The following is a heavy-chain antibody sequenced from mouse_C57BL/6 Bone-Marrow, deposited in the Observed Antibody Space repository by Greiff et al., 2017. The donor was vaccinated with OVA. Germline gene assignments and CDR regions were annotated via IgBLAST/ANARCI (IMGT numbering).Heavy chain of an antibody. V-gene: IGHV1-67*01. CDR1: GYTFTDYA. Sequence: VKLMESGPELVRPGVSVKISCKGSGYTFTDYAMHWVKQSHAKSLEWIGVISTYYGDASYNQKFKDKATMTVDKSSSTAYMELARLTSEDSAVYYCARRGSNWDVRDYWGQGTTLTVSS. D-gene: IGHD4-1*01. CDR3: ARRGSNWDVRDY. CDR2: ISTYYGDA. J-gene: IGHJ2*01.